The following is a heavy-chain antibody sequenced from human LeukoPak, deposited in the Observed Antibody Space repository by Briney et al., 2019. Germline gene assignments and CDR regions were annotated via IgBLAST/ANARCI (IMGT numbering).Heavy chain of an antibody. CDR3: ARGGYDFWSGYHNSYAFDI. D-gene: IGHD3-3*01. Sequence: SETLSLTCAVYGGSFSGYYWSWIRQPPGKGLEWIGEINHSGSTNYNPSLKSRVTISVDTSKNQFSLKLSSVTAADTAVYYCARGGYDFWSGYHNSYAFDIWGQGTMVTVSS. J-gene: IGHJ3*02. CDR2: INHSGST. V-gene: IGHV4-34*01. CDR1: GGSFSGYY.